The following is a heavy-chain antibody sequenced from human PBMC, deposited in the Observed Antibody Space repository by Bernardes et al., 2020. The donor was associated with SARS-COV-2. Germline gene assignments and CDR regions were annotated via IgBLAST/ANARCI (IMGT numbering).Heavy chain of an antibody. CDR1: GFTVSRHW. CDR3: ARDLGYCTDAVCSP. D-gene: IGHD2-8*01. CDR2: INTDGSST. V-gene: IGHV3-74*01. Sequence: GGCLSPSSAASGFTVSRHWMHWVRPPPGKGLVWVSRINTDGSSTSYADSVKGRFTISRDNAKNTLYLQMNSLRAEDTAVYYCARDLGYCTDAVCSPWGQGTLVTVSS. J-gene: IGHJ5*02.